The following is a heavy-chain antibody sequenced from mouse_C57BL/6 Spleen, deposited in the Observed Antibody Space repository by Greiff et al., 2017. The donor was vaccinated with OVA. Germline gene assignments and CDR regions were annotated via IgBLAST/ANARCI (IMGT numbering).Heavy chain of an antibody. Sequence: QVLLKQPGAELVRPGSSVKLSCKASGYTFTSYWMPWVKQRPIQGLEWIGNIDPSDSETHYNQKFKDKATLTVDKSSSTAYMQLSSLTAEDSAVYYCARWSSYWYFDVWGTGTTVTVSS. J-gene: IGHJ1*03. CDR3: ARWSSYWYFDV. CDR1: GYTFTSYW. V-gene: IGHV1-52*01. D-gene: IGHD1-1*01. CDR2: IDPSDSET.